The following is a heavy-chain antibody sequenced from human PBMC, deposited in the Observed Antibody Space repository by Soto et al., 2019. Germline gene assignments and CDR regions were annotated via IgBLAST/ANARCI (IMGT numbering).Heavy chain of an antibody. CDR2: IDINGRT. CDR1: GGSVSSYY. Sequence: WETLSLTCSVSGGSVSSYYWSWIRQPPGKGLEWIGYIDINGRTSHNPSLKSRVTLLVDTSTTQVPLILTSLPAADPAVYYCAGHGWLVPGAGSYCFDPWRQGTLVTVSS. D-gene: IGHD6-19*01. V-gene: IGHV4-59*02. CDR3: AGHGWLVPGAGSYCFDP. J-gene: IGHJ5*02.